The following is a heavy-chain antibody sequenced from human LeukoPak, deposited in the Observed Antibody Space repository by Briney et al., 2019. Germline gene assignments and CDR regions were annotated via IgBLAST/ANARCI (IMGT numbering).Heavy chain of an antibody. CDR2: IYYSGST. Sequence: SETLSLTCTVSGGSISSYYWSWIRQPPGKGLEWIGYIYYSGSTNYNPSLKSRVTISVDTSKNQFSLKLSSVTAADTAVYYCARVVGAYYFDYWGQGTLVTVSS. D-gene: IGHD1-26*01. CDR1: GGSISSYY. J-gene: IGHJ4*02. CDR3: ARVVGAYYFDY. V-gene: IGHV4-59*01.